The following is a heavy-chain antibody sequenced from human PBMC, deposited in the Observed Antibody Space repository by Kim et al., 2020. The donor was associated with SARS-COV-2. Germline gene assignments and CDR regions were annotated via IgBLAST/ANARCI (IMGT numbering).Heavy chain of an antibody. J-gene: IGHJ4*02. CDR1: GGSFSGHY. D-gene: IGHD6-13*01. Sequence: SETLSLTCAVYGGSFSGHYWTWSCQTPGNGLELMGEINNSGSTNYNQSLKSRVTISVDTSKNQFSLKLSSVTAAATAVYYCARFGIAAACFDYRGQGTLGTVSP. V-gene: IGHV4-34*01. CDR2: INNSGST. CDR3: ARFGIAAACFDY.